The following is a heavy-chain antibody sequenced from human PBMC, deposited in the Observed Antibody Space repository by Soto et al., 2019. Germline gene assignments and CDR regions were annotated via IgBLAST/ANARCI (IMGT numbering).Heavy chain of an antibody. D-gene: IGHD2-21*02. CDR2: INPAGGTT. V-gene: IGHV1-46*01. CDR3: ALKVVTYYDN. CDR1: GYSFTSTY. Sequence: QVQLVQSGAEVKKPGASVRISCRASGYSFTSTYVHWVRQAPGQGPEWMGIINPAGGTTYYAQKLQGRLTMTSDTSTDTVFMDLNDLTSEDTAVYFCALKVVTYYDNWGQGTLLTVSS. J-gene: IGHJ4*02.